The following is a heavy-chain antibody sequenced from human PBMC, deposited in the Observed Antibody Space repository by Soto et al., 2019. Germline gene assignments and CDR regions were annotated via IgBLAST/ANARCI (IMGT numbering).Heavy chain of an antibody. J-gene: IGHJ4*02. D-gene: IGHD3-22*01. Sequence: EVQLLESGGGLVQPGGSLRLSCAASGFTFSSYAMSWVRQAPGKGLEWVSAISGSGGSTYYADSVKGRFTISRDNSNNTLYLQMNSLRAEDTAVYYCAKEYYYDSSGYYPSHYFDYWGQGTLVTVSS. CDR2: ISGSGGST. CDR3: AKEYYYDSSGYYPSHYFDY. CDR1: GFTFSSYA. V-gene: IGHV3-23*01.